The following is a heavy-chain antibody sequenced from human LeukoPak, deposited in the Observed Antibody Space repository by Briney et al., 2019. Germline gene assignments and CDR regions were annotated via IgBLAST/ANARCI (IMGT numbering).Heavy chain of an antibody. Sequence: PGGSLRLSCTASGFTFGDYAMSWVRQAPGKGLEWVGFIRSKAYGGTTEYAASVKGRFTISRDDSKSIAYLQMNSLKAEDTAVYYCTGLFYWGQGTLVTVSS. CDR1: GFTFGDYA. CDR2: IRSKAYGGTT. CDR3: TGLFY. V-gene: IGHV3-49*04. J-gene: IGHJ4*02. D-gene: IGHD3-22*01.